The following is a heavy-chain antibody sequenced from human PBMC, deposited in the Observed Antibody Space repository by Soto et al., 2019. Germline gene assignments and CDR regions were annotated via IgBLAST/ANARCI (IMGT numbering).Heavy chain of an antibody. CDR3: ARDRVSYYYDSSGCPKAYYYGMDV. D-gene: IGHD3-22*01. CDR1: GGSFSGYY. J-gene: IGHJ6*02. Sequence: SETLSLTCAVYGGSFSGYYWSWIHQPPGKGLEWIGEINHSGSTNYNPSLKSRVTISVDTSKNQFSLKLSSVTAADTAVYYCARDRVSYYYDSSGCPKAYYYGMDVWGQGTTVTVSS. V-gene: IGHV4-34*01. CDR2: INHSGST.